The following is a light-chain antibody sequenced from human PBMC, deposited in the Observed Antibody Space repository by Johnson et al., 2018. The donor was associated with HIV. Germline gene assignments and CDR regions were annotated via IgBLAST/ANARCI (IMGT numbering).Light chain of an antibody. CDR3: GTWDSSLSAHYV. CDR1: SSNIGSHY. Sequence: QSMLTQPPSVSAAPGQKVTISCSGSSSNIGSHYVSWYQQFPGTAPKLLIYENNKRPSGIPDRFSGSKSGTSATLGITGLQTGDEADYYCGTWDSSLSAHYVFGTGTKITAL. J-gene: IGLJ1*01. V-gene: IGLV1-51*02. CDR2: ENN.